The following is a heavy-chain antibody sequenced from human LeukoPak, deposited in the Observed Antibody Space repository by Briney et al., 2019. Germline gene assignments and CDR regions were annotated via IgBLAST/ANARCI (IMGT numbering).Heavy chain of an antibody. D-gene: IGHD4-17*01. CDR3: ARGPTVTTYYYYYYMDV. V-gene: IGHV1-8*03. J-gene: IGHJ6*03. CDR1: GYTLTELS. CDR2: MNPNSGNT. Sequence: ASVKVSCKVSGYTLTELSMHWVRQATGQGLEWMGWMNPNSGNTGYAQKFQGRVTITRNTSISTAYMELSSLRSEDTAVYYCARGPTVTTYYYYYYMDVWGKGTTVTVSS.